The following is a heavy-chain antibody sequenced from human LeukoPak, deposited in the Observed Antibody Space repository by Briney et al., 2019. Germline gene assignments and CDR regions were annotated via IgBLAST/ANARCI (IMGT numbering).Heavy chain of an antibody. V-gene: IGHV3-74*01. CDR3: AGGGSPPEALGDTFDV. CDR2: VKSDGSSK. CDR1: GFTFSSYW. Sequence: GGSLRLSCAASGFTFSSYWMHWVRQAPGKGLVWVSRVKSDGSSKNYADSVKGRFTVSRDNAKNTLILQMNSLRAEDTAVYYCAGGGSPPEALGDTFDVWGHGTLVTVSS. J-gene: IGHJ3*01. D-gene: IGHD1-26*01.